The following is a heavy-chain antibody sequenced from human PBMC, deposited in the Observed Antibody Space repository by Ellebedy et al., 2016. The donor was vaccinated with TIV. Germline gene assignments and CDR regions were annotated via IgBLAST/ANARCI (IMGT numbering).Heavy chain of an antibody. V-gene: IGHV1-2*04. CDR1: GYTFTGYY. CDR3: ARGARWGIAAAGTNYGMDV. Sequence: ASVKVSCXASGYTFTGYYTHWVRQAPGQGLEWMGWTNPNSGGTNYAQKFQGWVTMTRDTSISTAYMELSRLRSDDTAVYYCARGARWGIAAAGTNYGMDVWGQGTTVTVSS. J-gene: IGHJ6*02. D-gene: IGHD6-13*01. CDR2: TNPNSGGT.